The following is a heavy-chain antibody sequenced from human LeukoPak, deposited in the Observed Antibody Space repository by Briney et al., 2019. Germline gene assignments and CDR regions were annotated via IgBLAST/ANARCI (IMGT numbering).Heavy chain of an antibody. CDR3: ARDADILAAFDI. CDR2: MYHRGRT. Sequence: SETLSLTCPVSAYSVASGYFWGWIRQPSGKGVEWISSMYHRGRTYHNPSPKSRVPPSVERSKNQFSLKLCSVTAADTAVYYCARDADILAAFDIWGQGTMVTVSS. CDR1: AYSVASGYF. J-gene: IGHJ3*02. V-gene: IGHV4-38-2*02. D-gene: IGHD2-15*01.